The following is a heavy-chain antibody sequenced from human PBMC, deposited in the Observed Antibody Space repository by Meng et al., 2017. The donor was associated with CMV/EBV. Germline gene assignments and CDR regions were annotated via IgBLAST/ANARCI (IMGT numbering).Heavy chain of an antibody. J-gene: IGHJ4*02. CDR1: GFTFDDYG. CDR2: INWNGGST. Sequence: ESLKISCAASGFTFDDYGMSWVRQAPGKGLEWVSGINWNGGSTGYADSVKGRFTISRDNAKNSLYLQMNSLRAEDTALYYCARGRTTVTTQTGNDYWGQGTLVTVSS. CDR3: ARGRTTVTTQTGNDY. V-gene: IGHV3-20*04. D-gene: IGHD4-17*01.